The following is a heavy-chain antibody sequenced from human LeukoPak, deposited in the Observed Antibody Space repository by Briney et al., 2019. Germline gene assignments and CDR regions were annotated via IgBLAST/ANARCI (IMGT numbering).Heavy chain of an antibody. CDR1: GYTFTSYG. D-gene: IGHD6-19*01. V-gene: IGHV1-18*01. J-gene: IGHJ4*02. Sequence: GASVKVSCKASGYTFTSYGISWVGQAPGQGLAWMGWISAYNGNTNYAQKLQGRVTMTTDTSTSTAYMELRSLRYDDTAVYYCARGPLYDSGWYLDYWGQGTLVTVSS. CDR2: ISAYNGNT. CDR3: ARGPLYDSGWYLDY.